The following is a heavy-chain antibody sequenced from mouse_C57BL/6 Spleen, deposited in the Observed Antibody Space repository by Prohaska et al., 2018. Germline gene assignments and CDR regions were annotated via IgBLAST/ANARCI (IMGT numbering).Heavy chain of an antibody. CDR2: SNPNNGGT. CDR3: ANYYSNSDAMDY. J-gene: IGHJ4*01. D-gene: IGHD2-5*01. V-gene: IGHV1-22*01. Sequence: SGYTFSDYNMHWVKQSDGTSLAWIGYSNPNNGGTSYNQKFKGKATLTVNKTTSTAYMELRRLTSEDSAVYYCANYYSNSDAMDYWGQGTSVTVSS. CDR1: GYTFSDYN.